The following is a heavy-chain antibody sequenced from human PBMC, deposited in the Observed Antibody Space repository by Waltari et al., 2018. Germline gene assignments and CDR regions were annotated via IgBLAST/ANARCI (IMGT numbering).Heavy chain of an antibody. J-gene: IGHJ6*03. CDR1: GYTFTSYD. CDR3: ARGSSSSWYYYYYMDV. Sequence: QVQLVQSGAEVKKPGASVKVSCKASGYTFTSYDINWVRQATGQGLEWMGWMNPNSGNTGYAQKFQGRVTITRNTSISTAYMELSSLRSEDTAVYYCARGSSSSWYYYYYMDVWGKGTTVTISS. V-gene: IGHV1-8*03. D-gene: IGHD6-13*01. CDR2: MNPNSGNT.